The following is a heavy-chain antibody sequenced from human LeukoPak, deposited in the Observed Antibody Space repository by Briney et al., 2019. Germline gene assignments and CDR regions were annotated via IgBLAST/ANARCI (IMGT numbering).Heavy chain of an antibody. D-gene: IGHD6-13*01. CDR3: ARLDRADYSTSPVPYYNYYMNV. Sequence: GGSLRLSCAASGFTFSIYSVTWVRQAPGKGLEGVASISSTSSYIYYADTVRGGFTISRDKAQKCACMQMNRLRAEDTAVYYCARLDRADYSTSPVPYYNYYMNVWDKGTTVIVSS. CDR2: ISSTSSYI. V-gene: IGHV3-21*01. CDR1: GFTFSIYS. J-gene: IGHJ6*03.